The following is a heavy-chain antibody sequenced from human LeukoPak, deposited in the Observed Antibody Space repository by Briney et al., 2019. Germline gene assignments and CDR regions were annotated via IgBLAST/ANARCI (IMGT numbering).Heavy chain of an antibody. CDR2: IKEDGSEK. V-gene: IGHV3-7*05. J-gene: IGHJ5*02. Sequence: GGSLRLSCAASGFTFDSYWMSWVRQAPGKGLEWVANIKEDGSEKYYVDSVKGRFTISRDNAKNSMYLQMNSLRAEDTAVYYCARDPTSGSFRNWFDPWGQGTLVTVSS. CDR1: GFTFDSYW. CDR3: ARDPTSGSFRNWFDP. D-gene: IGHD3-10*01.